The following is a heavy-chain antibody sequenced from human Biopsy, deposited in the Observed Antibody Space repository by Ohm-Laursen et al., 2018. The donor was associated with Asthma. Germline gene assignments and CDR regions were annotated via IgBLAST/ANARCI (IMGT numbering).Heavy chain of an antibody. CDR2: GGSYYDGGLK. CDR1: GFTFRSYA. CDR3: ARDVMEWYLPAFDF. V-gene: IGHV3-30-3*01. Sequence: TLRLSCAASGFTFRSYAMHWVRQAPGKGLEWVAVGGSYYDGGLKYYADSVNGRFTVSRDDSKNTLYLQMNSLRPDDTAVYYCARDVMEWYLPAFDFWGQGTLVTVSS. D-gene: IGHD3-3*01. J-gene: IGHJ4*02.